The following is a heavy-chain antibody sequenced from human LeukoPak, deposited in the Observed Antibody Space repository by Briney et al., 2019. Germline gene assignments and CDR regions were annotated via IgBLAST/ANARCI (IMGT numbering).Heavy chain of an antibody. D-gene: IGHD2-2*01. CDR1: GFTFSNYA. Sequence: GGSLRLSCAASGFTFSNYAMTWVRQAPGKGLEWVSTISDGGAATYYADSVKGRFTISRDNSKNTLSLQMNSLRAEDTAVYYCAKALNVLVPSTSRWFDPWGPGTLVTVSS. CDR2: ISDGGAAT. V-gene: IGHV3-23*01. CDR3: AKALNVLVPSTSRWFDP. J-gene: IGHJ5*02.